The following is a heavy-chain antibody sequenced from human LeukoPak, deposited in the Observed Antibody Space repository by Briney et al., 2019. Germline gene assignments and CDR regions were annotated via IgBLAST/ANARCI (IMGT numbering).Heavy chain of an antibody. D-gene: IGHD3-10*01. J-gene: IGHJ5*02. V-gene: IGHV4-39*07. Sequence: SETLSLTCTVSGDSITRSSDYWGWIRPPPGKGPEWIGEINYSGSTIYNPSLKSRVTMSVDTSKNQFSLKLSSVTAADTAVYYCARDSGTTGEVKFDPWGQGTLVTVSS. CDR2: INYSGST. CDR3: ARDSGTTGEVKFDP. CDR1: GDSITRSSDY.